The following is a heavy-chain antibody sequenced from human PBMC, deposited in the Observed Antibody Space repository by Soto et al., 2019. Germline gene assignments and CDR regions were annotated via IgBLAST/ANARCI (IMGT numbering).Heavy chain of an antibody. Sequence: GGSLRLSCAASGFTVSSNYMSWVRQAPGKGLEWVSVIYSGGSTYYADSVKGRFTISRHNSKNTLYLQMNSLRAEDTAVYYCGSTIFGVVIKLDAFDIWGQGTMVTVSS. CDR3: GSTIFGVVIKLDAFDI. J-gene: IGHJ3*02. CDR1: GFTVSSNY. CDR2: IYSGGST. V-gene: IGHV3-53*04. D-gene: IGHD3-3*01.